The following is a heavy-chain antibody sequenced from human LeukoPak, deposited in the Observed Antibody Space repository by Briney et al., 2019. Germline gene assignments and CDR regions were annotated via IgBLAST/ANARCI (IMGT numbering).Heavy chain of an antibody. V-gene: IGHV4-34*01. D-gene: IGHD3-10*02. CDR3: ARGQGVRGSLDY. J-gene: IGHJ4*02. CDR1: GGSFSGYY. CDR2: INHSGST. Sequence: SETLSLTCAVYGGSFSGYYWSWIRQPPGKGLEWIGEINHSGSTNYNPSLESRVTISVDTSKNQFSLKLSSVTAADTAVYYCARGQGVRGSLDYWGQGTLVTVSS.